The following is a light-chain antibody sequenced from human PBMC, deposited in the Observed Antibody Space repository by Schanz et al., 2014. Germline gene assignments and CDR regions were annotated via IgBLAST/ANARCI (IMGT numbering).Light chain of an antibody. CDR1: QDIRNY. J-gene: IGKJ1*01. V-gene: IGKV1-39*01. Sequence: DIQVTQSPSSLSASVGDRVTITCQASQDIRNYLNWYQQKPGKAPNLLIYDASNLETGVPSRFSGSGSGTDFTLTVSSLQPEDFATYYCQQSYSTLTWTFGQGTKVEI. CDR3: QQSYSTLTWT. CDR2: DAS.